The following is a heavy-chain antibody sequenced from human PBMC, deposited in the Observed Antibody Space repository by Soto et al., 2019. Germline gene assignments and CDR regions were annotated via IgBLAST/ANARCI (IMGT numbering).Heavy chain of an antibody. D-gene: IGHD1-26*01. Sequence: PSETLSLTCSISGGSISSYYWTWIRQSPGKGLEWIGYVYYTGTTNYNPSLKGRVTISLDRSKSQFSLTLDSVTAADTAIYFCVRDQQIGRLDPWGQGTLVTVSS. CDR1: GGSISSYY. CDR3: VRDQQIGRLDP. CDR2: VYYTGTT. V-gene: IGHV4-59*13. J-gene: IGHJ5*02.